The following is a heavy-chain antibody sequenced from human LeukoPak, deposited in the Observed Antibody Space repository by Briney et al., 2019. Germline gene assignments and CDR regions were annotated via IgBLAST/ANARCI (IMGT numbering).Heavy chain of an antibody. D-gene: IGHD2-8*02. J-gene: IGHJ6*02. CDR1: GFSLRGYW. V-gene: IGHV3-74*03. CDR3: TRVQAGRSGLMDV. CDR2: IGSDGSGT. Sequence: GGSLRLSCAASGFSLRGYWMHWVRQIPGKGLMWVARIGSDGSGTTYADPVKGRFTISRDNSKNTLYLQMNSLRDEDAAVYHCTRVQAGRSGLMDVWGRGTTVTVSS.